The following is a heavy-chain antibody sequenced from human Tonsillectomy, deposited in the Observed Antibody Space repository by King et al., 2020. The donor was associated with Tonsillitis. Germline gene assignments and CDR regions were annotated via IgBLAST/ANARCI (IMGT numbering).Heavy chain of an antibody. CDR1: GGSIRSYY. D-gene: IGHD5-18*01. CDR3: AITYTRILLWFRGGLDV. V-gene: IGHV4-4*07. CDR2: IYTSGST. J-gene: IGHJ6*02. Sequence: QLQESGPGLVKPSETLSLTCTVSGGSIRSYYWSWIRQPAGKGLEWIGRIYTSGSTNYNPSLKRRVTMSVDTSMNQFSLELSSVTAADTAVYYCAITYTRILLWFRGGLDVWGQGTTVTVSS.